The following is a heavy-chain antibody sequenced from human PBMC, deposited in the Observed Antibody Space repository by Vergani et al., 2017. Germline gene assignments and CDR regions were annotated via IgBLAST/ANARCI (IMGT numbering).Heavy chain of an antibody. CDR1: GGSISSYY. CDR2: IYYSGST. J-gene: IGHJ6*02. D-gene: IGHD6-13*01. V-gene: IGHV4-59*12. Sequence: QVQLQESGPGLVKPSQTLSLTCTVSGGSISSYYWSWIRQPPGKGLEWIGYIYYSGSTNYNPSLKSRVTISVDTSKNQFSLKLSSVTAADTAVYYCARGLRHSSSWLRSPRYGMDVWGQGTTVTVSS. CDR3: ARGLRHSSSWLRSPRYGMDV.